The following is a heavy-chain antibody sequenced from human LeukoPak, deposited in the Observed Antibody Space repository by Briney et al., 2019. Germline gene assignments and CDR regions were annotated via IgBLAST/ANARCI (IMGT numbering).Heavy chain of an antibody. D-gene: IGHD6-13*01. V-gene: IGHV3-11*01. CDR2: INVNGGAM. J-gene: IGHJ4*02. Sequence: KPGRSLRLSCAASGFSFKDYYFSWIRPAPGKGLEWVSFINVNGGAMYYADFVKGRFTISRDNAKSSLYLEMNSLRVEDTAVYYCARGPRILAAGSYYFDYWGQGSLVTVSS. CDR3: ARGPRILAAGSYYFDY. CDR1: GFSFKDYY.